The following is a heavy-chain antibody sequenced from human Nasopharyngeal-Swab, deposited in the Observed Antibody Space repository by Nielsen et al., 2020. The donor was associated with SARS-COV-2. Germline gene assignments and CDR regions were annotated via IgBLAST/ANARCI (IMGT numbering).Heavy chain of an antibody. J-gene: IGHJ4*02. D-gene: IGHD6-6*01. CDR3: ARGDSSSSTGVDY. CDR2: ISYDGSSK. Sequence: PGKGLEWVAVISYDGSSKYYADSVKGRFTISRDNSKNTLYLQMNSLRAEDTAVYYCARGDSSSSTGVDYWGQGTLVTVSS. V-gene: IGHV3-30-3*01.